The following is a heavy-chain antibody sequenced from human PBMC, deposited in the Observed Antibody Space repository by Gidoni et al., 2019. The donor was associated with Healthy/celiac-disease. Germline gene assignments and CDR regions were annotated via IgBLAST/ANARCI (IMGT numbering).Heavy chain of an antibody. CDR3: ARGDYSKSYYYYYGMDV. D-gene: IGHD4-4*01. V-gene: IGHV4-34*01. CDR1: GGSFSRYY. J-gene: IGHJ6*02. Sequence: HVPLQQWGAGLFKPSETLSLTCAVYGGSFSRYYWSWIRQPPGKGLEWIGEITHSGSTNYNPSLKSRVTRSVDTSKNQCSLKLSSVTAADTAVYYCARGDYSKSYYYYYGMDVWGQGTTVTVSS. CDR2: ITHSGST.